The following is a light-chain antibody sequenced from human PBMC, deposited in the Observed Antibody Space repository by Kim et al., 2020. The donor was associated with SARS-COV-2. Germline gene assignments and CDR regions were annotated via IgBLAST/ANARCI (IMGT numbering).Light chain of an antibody. Sequence: QSALTQPPSASGSPGQSVTISCTGSSSDIGGYNYVSWYQQHPGKAPKLIIYGVTQRPSGVPDRFSGSKSGNTASLTVSGLQAEDEADYYCCSYAGSSTYYVFGTGTKVTVL. CDR1: SSDIGGYNY. CDR2: GVT. CDR3: CSYAGSSTYYV. J-gene: IGLJ1*01. V-gene: IGLV2-8*01.